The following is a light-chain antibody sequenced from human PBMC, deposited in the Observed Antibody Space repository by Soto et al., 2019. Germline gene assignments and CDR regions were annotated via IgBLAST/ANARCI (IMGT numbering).Light chain of an antibody. J-gene: IGKJ4*01. CDR1: QALSNY. CDR2: SAS. CDR3: QQLSRYPLT. Sequence: DIRFTRSPCVLCASVGDTVTITCRASQALSNYLAWYQQKPGKAPDLLIYSASTLQSGVPSRFSGSGSETEFSLTIRALQPEDFATYYCQQLSRYPLTFGGGTKVDIK. V-gene: IGKV1-9*01.